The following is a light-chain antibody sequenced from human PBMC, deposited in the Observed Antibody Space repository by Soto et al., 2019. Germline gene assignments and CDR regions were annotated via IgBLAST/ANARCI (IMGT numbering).Light chain of an antibody. V-gene: IGKV1-5*01. CDR2: AAS. J-gene: IGKJ1*01. CDR1: QSISSW. CDR3: QQYNSYWT. Sequence: DIQMTQSPSTLSASVGDRVTITCRASQSISSWLAWYQQKPGKAPKLLIYAASSLESGFPSRFSGSGSGTEFTLTISSLQPDDFATYYCQQYNSYWTFGQGTKVEIK.